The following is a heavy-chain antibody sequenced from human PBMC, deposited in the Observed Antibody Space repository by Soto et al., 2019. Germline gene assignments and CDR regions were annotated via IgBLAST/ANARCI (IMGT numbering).Heavy chain of an antibody. Sequence: GSLRLSCAASGFTFSSYAMSWVRQAPGKGLEWVSAISGSGGSTYYADSVKGRFTISRDNSKNTLYLQMNSLRAEDTAVYYCARLQSAYDSSGYYYEQDYWGQGTLVTVSS. CDR2: ISGSGGST. J-gene: IGHJ4*02. D-gene: IGHD3-22*01. CDR3: ARLQSAYDSSGYYYEQDY. V-gene: IGHV3-23*01. CDR1: GFTFSSYA.